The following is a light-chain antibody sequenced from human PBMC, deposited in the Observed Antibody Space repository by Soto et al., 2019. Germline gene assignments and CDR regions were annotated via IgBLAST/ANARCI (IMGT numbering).Light chain of an antibody. Sequence: QSVLTQPPSASGSPGQSVAISCTGTSSNVGGYNYVSWYQQHPGKAPKLLIYEVNKRPSGVPDRFSGSKSGNTASLTVSGLQADDEADYYCSSYGGSNVFGTGTKVTV. CDR2: EVN. CDR1: SSNVGGYNY. V-gene: IGLV2-8*01. CDR3: SSYGGSNV. J-gene: IGLJ1*01.